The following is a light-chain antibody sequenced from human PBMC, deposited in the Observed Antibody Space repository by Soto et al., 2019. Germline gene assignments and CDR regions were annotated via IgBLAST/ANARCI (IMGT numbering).Light chain of an antibody. Sequence: QSVLTQPPSASGTPGQRVTISCSGSSSNIGSNTVNWYQQLPGTAPKLLIYNNNQWPSGVPDRFSGSKSGTSASLAISGLQSEDEADYYCAAWDDSLNGVVFGGGTQLTVL. CDR2: NNN. CDR1: SSNIGSNT. CDR3: AAWDDSLNGVV. V-gene: IGLV1-44*01. J-gene: IGLJ2*01.